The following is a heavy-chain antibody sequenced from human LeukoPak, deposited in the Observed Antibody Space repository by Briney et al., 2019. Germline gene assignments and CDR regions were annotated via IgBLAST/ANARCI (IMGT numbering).Heavy chain of an antibody. CDR3: AREIDDSGAAGIGYYYYGMDV. CDR1: GYTFTSYD. J-gene: IGHJ6*02. D-gene: IGHD6-13*01. V-gene: IGHV1-8*01. CDR2: MNPNSGNT. Sequence: WASVKVSCKASGYTFTSYDINGVRQATGQGLEWMGWMNPNSGNTGYAQKFQGRVTMTRNTSISTAYMELSSLRSEDTAVYYCAREIDDSGAAGIGYYYYGMDVWGQGTTVTVSS.